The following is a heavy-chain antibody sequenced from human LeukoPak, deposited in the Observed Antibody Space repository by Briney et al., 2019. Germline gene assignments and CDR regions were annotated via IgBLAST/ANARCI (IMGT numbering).Heavy chain of an antibody. J-gene: IGHJ4*02. Sequence: ASVKVSCKASGYTFTSYYMHWVRQAPGQGLEWMGIINPSGGSTSYAQKFQGRVTMTRDTSTSAVYMELSSLRSEDTAVYYCARGQVYGSGSYYNTPFRYWGQGTLVTVSS. V-gene: IGHV1-46*01. CDR3: ARGQVYGSGSYYNTPFRY. CDR1: GYTFTSYY. D-gene: IGHD3-10*01. CDR2: INPSGGST.